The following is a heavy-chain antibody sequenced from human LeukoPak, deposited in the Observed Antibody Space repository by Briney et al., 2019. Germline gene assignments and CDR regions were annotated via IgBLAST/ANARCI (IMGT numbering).Heavy chain of an antibody. D-gene: IGHD6-19*01. J-gene: IGHJ3*02. CDR1: GDSVSSNSAA. CDR2: TYYSSKWYN. Sequence: SQTLSLTCAISGDSVSSNSAAWNWIRQPPSRGLEWLGRTYYSSKWYNDYAVSVKSRITINPDTSKNQFSLQLNSVTPEDTALYYCARGAVAVRNAFDIWGQGTMVTVSS. CDR3: ARGAVAVRNAFDI. V-gene: IGHV6-1*01.